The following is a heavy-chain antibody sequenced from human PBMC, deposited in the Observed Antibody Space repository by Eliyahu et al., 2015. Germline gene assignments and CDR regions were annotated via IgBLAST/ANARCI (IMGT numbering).Heavy chain of an antibody. CDR3: APPLGASVAADN. CDR2: IRSSGVDT. V-gene: IGHV3-23*04. Sequence: EVQLVESGGGLVQPGXSLRLSCVXXGFTFTSTDMXWVRQVPGKGLEWVSHIRSSGVDTYYADSVKGRFTISRDNSKNTLFLQMNSLRVEDTAVYYCAPPLGASVAADNWGQGTLVTVSS. J-gene: IGHJ4*02. CDR1: GFTFTSTD. D-gene: IGHD6-19*01.